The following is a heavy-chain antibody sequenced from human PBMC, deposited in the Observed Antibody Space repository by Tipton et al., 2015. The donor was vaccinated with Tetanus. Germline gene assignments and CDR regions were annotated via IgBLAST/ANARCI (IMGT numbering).Heavy chain of an antibody. D-gene: IGHD3-3*01. J-gene: IGHJ4*02. CDR1: GDSVSGYY. CDR2: VSYSGST. V-gene: IGHV4-59*02. CDR3: ARANYNFPKKGPFDS. Sequence: TLSLTCTVSGDSVSGYYWSWIRQPPGKGLEWLAYVSYSGSTNSNYALKSRITISRDTSKNQISLKLTSVTAADTAVYYCARANYNFPKKGPFDSWGQGTLVIVSS.